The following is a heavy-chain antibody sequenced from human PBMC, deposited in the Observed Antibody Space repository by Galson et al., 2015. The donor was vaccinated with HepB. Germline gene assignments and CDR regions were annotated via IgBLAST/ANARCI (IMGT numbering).Heavy chain of an antibody. CDR3: RSGRDAYNTGF. V-gene: IGHV4-61*08. J-gene: IGHJ4*02. D-gene: IGHD5-24*01. CDR1: GASVSSRDFC. Sequence: ETRSLTCTVSGASVSSRDFCWSWIRQPPGERPEQIGYVCYNGPTTYNPSLQTRVSMSVDTSKNLLSLRVTSVTAADTAVYFSRSGRDAYNTGFWGQGTLVTVSS. CDR2: VCYNGPT.